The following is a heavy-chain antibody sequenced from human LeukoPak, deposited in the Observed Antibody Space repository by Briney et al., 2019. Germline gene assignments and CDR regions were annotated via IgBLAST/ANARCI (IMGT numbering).Heavy chain of an antibody. D-gene: IGHD1-26*01. CDR3: ARGFRGASFDY. V-gene: IGHV3-21*01. CDR2: FSGSGGGT. CDR1: GLTVSSNC. Sequence: KSGGSLRLSCAASGLTVSSNCMSWVRQAPGKGLEWVSAFSGSGGGTYYADSVKGRFTISRDNAKKSLDLQMNSLRAEDTAVYYCARGFRGASFDYWGQGTLVTVSS. J-gene: IGHJ4*02.